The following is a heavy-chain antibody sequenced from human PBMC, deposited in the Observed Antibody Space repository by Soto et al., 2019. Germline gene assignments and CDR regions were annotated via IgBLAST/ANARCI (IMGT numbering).Heavy chain of an antibody. D-gene: IGHD2-21*02. CDR3: AKGSRAYWGGDCYSGGY. J-gene: IGHJ4*02. CDR2: ISYDGSSK. V-gene: IGHV3-30*18. Sequence: QVQLVESGGGGVQPGRSLRLSCAASGFTFSSYGMHWVRQAPGKGLEWVAVISYDGSSKYYADSVKGRFTISRDNSKNTLYLQMNSLRAEDTAVYYCAKGSRAYWGGDCYSGGYWGQGTLVTVSS. CDR1: GFTFSSYG.